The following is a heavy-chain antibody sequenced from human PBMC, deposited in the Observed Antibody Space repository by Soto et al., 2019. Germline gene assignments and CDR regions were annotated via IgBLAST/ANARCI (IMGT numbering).Heavy chain of an antibody. Sequence: SETLSLTCTVSGGSISSSSYYWGWIRQPPGKGLEWIGSIYYSGSTYYNPSLKSRVTISVDTSKNQFSLKLSSVTAADTAVYYCARDSSGWYLKNWFDPWGQGTLVT. V-gene: IGHV4-39*02. CDR1: GGSISSSSYY. J-gene: IGHJ5*02. CDR3: ARDSSGWYLKNWFDP. D-gene: IGHD6-19*01. CDR2: IYYSGST.